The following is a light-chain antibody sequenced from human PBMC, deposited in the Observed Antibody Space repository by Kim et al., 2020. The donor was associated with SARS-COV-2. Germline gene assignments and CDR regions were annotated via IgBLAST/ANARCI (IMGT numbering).Light chain of an antibody. CDR1: NIAGKS. V-gene: IGLV3-21*04. CDR2: YDT. J-gene: IGLJ3*02. CDR3: QVWDSSIEWV. Sequence: SYELTQPPSVSVAPGQTATITCGGDNIAGKSVHWYQQKPGQAPVLVIHYDTARPSGIPDRFSGSYSGNTATLTISRVEAGDEADYYCQVWDSSIEWVFGG.